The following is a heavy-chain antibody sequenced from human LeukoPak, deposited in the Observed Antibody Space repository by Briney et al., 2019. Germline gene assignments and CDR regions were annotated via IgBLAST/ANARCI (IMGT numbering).Heavy chain of an antibody. D-gene: IGHD2-15*01. CDR3: VREGETIGTGGFDY. J-gene: IGHJ4*02. CDR1: GFTFSSYD. Sequence: GGSLRLSCAASGFTFSSYDMHWVRQAPGKGLEYVASISDKGGNTYYPNSVKGRFTISRDNSKKTLFLQMGSLRAEDTAMYYCVREGETIGTGGFDYWGQGTLVTVSS. V-gene: IGHV3-64*01. CDR2: ISDKGGNT.